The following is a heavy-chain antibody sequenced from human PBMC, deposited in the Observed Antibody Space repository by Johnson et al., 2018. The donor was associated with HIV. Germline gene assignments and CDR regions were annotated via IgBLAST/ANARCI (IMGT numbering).Heavy chain of an antibody. D-gene: IGHD3-22*01. CDR3: ARDPAIRWSEWDSSGYYSPDAFDI. CDR1: GLTVSGNY. Sequence: VQLVESGGGLVQPGGSLRLSCAASGLTVSGNYMNWVRQAPGKGLEWVSVIYSDGGTYYADSVKGRFTISRDNSKTTLYLQMNSLRAEDTAVYYCARDPAIRWSEWDSSGYYSPDAFDIWGQGTMVTVSS. J-gene: IGHJ3*02. V-gene: IGHV3-66*02. CDR2: IYSDGGT.